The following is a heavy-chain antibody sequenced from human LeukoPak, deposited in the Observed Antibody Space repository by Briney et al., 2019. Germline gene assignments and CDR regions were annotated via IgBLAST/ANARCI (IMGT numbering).Heavy chain of an antibody. CDR1: GFTFSSYW. D-gene: IGHD2-2*01. CDR2: IKQDGSEK. V-gene: IGHV3-7*01. J-gene: IGHJ4*02. Sequence: PGGSLRLSCAASGFTFSSYWMSWVRQAPGKGQEWVANIKQDGSEKYYVDSVKGRFTISRDNAKNSLYLQMNSLRAEDTAVYYCARVVVVVPTALYYFDYWGQGTLVTVSS. CDR3: ARVVVVVPTALYYFDY.